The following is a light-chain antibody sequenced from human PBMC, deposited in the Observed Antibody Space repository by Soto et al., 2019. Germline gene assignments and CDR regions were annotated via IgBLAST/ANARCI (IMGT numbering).Light chain of an antibody. CDR1: DSDVGAYHS. V-gene: IGLV2-11*01. CDR2: DVA. J-gene: IGLJ3*02. Sequence: QSALTQPRSVSASPGQSVTISCTGTDSDVGAYHSVSWYRQHPHKAPKVIIYDVAKRPSGVPDRFSGSKSGNTASLTISGLQAEDEADYYCCSYAGSSWVFGGGTKVTVL. CDR3: CSYAGSSWV.